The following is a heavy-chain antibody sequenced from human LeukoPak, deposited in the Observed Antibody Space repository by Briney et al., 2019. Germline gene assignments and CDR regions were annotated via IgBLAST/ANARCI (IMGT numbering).Heavy chain of an antibody. V-gene: IGHV3-23*01. CDR3: ARERQNKDFWSGGDY. CDR1: GFTFSSYA. J-gene: IGHJ4*02. Sequence: GGSLRLSCAASGFTFSSYAMSWVRQAPGKGLEWVSAISGSGGSTYYADSVKGRFTISRDNSKNTLYLQMNSLRPEDTAVYYCARERQNKDFWSGGDYWGQGTLVTVSS. D-gene: IGHD3-3*01. CDR2: ISGSGGST.